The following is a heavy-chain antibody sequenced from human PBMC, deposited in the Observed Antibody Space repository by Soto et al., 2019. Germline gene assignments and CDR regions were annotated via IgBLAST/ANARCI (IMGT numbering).Heavy chain of an antibody. J-gene: IGHJ4*02. CDR3: ATAQVDY. CDR2: MNSDGGII. V-gene: IGHV3-74*01. Sequence: GYTFGNHWMNGVRQAPGKGLEWVSRMNSDGGIINYADSVKGRFTVSRDNARNTLYLQMNSLRVEETAVYYCATAQVDYRGPGTLVTVSS. CDR1: GYTFGNHW.